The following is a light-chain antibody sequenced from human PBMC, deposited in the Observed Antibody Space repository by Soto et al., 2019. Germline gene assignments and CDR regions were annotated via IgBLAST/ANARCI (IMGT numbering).Light chain of an antibody. CDR1: QGIRND. CDR3: LQHETYPLT. V-gene: IGKV1-17*01. Sequence: DIQMTPSPYSLSASVGDRVTITSRASQGIRNDLLGWYQQKPGKDPKCLIYVVSSLQSGVPSRFSGSGSGTEFTLTISSLQPEDFATYYCLQHETYPLTFGQGTKVEIK. CDR2: VVS. J-gene: IGKJ1*01.